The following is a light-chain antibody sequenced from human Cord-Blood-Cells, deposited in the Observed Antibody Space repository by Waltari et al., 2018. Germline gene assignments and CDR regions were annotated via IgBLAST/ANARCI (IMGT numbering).Light chain of an antibody. CDR2: LGS. V-gene: IGKV2-28*01. J-gene: IGKJ2*01. CDR1: QSLLHSNGYNY. Sequence: DIVMTQSPLSLPVTPGEPASISCRSSQSLLHSNGYNYLDWYLQKPGQSPQLLSYLGSNRASGGPDRFSGSGSGTDFTLKISRVEAEDVGVYYCMQALQTPPTFGQGTKLEIK. CDR3: MQALQTPPT.